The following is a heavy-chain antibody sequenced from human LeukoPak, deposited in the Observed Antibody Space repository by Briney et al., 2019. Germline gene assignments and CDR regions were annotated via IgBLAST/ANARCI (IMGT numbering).Heavy chain of an antibody. J-gene: IGHJ3*02. CDR2: IIPILGIA. Sequence: SVKVSCKASGGTFSSYAISWVRQAPGQGLEWMGRIIPILGIANYAQKFQGRVTITADKSTSTAYMELSSLRSEDTAVYYCARSHPTHAFDIWGQGTMVTVSS. CDR1: GGTFSSYA. V-gene: IGHV1-69*04. CDR3: ARSHPTHAFDI. D-gene: IGHD1-1*01.